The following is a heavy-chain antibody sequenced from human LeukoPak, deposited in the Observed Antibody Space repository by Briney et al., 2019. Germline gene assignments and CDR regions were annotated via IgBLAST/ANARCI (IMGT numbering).Heavy chain of an antibody. J-gene: IGHJ5*02. CDR3: SRLPDP. CDR2: IYHSGST. CDR1: GVSISSSNW. Sequence: SETLSLTCAVSGVSISSSNWWHWVRQPPGKGLEWIGEIYHSGSTNYNPSLKSRVTISVDKSKNQFSLKLSSVTAADTTVYYCSRLPDPWGQGTLVTVSS. V-gene: IGHV4-4*02.